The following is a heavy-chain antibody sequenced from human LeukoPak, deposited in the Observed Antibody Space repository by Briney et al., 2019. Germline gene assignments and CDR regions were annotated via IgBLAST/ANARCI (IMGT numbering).Heavy chain of an antibody. Sequence: GRSLRLSCAASGFPFSTYGMHWVRQAPGKGLEWVAVIWYDGSNKNYVDSVKGRFTISRDNSKNTLYLQMNSLRLEHTAVYYCARGGGERGMDVWGQGTTVSVSS. J-gene: IGHJ6*02. V-gene: IGHV3-33*01. CDR2: IWYDGSNK. CDR3: ARGGGERGMDV. CDR1: GFPFSTYG. D-gene: IGHD2-21*01.